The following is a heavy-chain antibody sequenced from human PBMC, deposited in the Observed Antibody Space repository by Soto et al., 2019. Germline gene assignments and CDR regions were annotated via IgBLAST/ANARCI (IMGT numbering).Heavy chain of an antibody. Sequence: GGSLRLSCAASGFTFSSYSMNWVRQAPGKGLEWVSSISGSSSYIYYADSVKGRFTISRDNAKNSLYLQMNSLRAEDTAVYYCARDGYYDFWSGPSVRAFDIWGQGTMVTVSS. D-gene: IGHD3-3*01. CDR2: ISGSSSYI. J-gene: IGHJ3*02. CDR3: ARDGYYDFWSGPSVRAFDI. V-gene: IGHV3-21*01. CDR1: GFTFSSYS.